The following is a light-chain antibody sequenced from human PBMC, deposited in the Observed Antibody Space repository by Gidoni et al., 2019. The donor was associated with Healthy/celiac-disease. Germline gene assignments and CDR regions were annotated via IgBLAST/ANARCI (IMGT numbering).Light chain of an antibody. V-gene: IGKV4-1*01. CDR3: QQYYSTPLT. Sequence: DIVMTQSPDPMAVSLGERATINCKSSPSVLYSPNNKNYLAWYQQKPGQPPKLLIYWASTRESGVPDRFSGSGSGTDFTLTISSLQAEDVAVYYCQQYYSTPLTFGQGTKVEIK. J-gene: IGKJ1*01. CDR1: PSVLYSPNNKNY. CDR2: WAS.